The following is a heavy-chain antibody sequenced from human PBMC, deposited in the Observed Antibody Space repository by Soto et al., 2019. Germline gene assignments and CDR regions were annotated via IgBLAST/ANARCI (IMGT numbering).Heavy chain of an antibody. CDR2: INHSGSA. CDR1: GGSFSDYY. CDR3: AGREFSSSSFYYYYYAMDV. Sequence: SETLSLTCAVSGGSFSDYYWSWIRQPPGKGLEWIGEINHSGSAKYNPSLKRRVTISVATSKNQHSLRLSSVTAADTAVFYCAGREFSSSSFYYYYYAMDVWGQGTTVTVSS. D-gene: IGHD6-6*01. J-gene: IGHJ6*02. V-gene: IGHV4-34*01.